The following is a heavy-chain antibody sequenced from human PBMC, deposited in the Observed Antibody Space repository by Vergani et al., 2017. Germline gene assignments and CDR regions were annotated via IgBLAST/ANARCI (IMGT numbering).Heavy chain of an antibody. J-gene: IGHJ3*02. CDR3: AGGYDHSGFGAFDI. V-gene: IGHV4-31*03. Sequence: QVHLQESGPGLVKPSQTLSLTCTVSGGSFSSDGYYWSWIRQHPGTGLEWMGYFFYSGSTYYNPALQSRVTISIDMFKNQFSLKLSSVTVADTAVYYCAGGYDHSGFGAFDIWGQGTMVTVSS. D-gene: IGHD3-22*01. CDR1: GGSFSSDGYY. CDR2: FFYSGST.